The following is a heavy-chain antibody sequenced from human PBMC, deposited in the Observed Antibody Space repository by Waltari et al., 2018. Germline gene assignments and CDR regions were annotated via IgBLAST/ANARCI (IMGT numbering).Heavy chain of an antibody. D-gene: IGHD2-21*01. Sequence: QVQLQQWGAGLLKPSETLSLTCAVYGGSFSGYYWSWIRQPPGEGLEWIGEINHSGSTHYHPALKSRVTISVDASKNQFSLKLGSVTAADTAVYYCARHQDCGGDCYALAFDIWGQGTMVTVSS. CDR1: GGSFSGYY. CDR3: ARHQDCGGDCYALAFDI. J-gene: IGHJ3*02. V-gene: IGHV4-34*01. CDR2: INHSGST.